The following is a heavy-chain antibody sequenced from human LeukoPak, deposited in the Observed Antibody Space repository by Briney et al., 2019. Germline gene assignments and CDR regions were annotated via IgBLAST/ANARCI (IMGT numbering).Heavy chain of an antibody. CDR3: ARVGCTGGSCYRSRGAFDI. J-gene: IGHJ3*02. D-gene: IGHD2-15*01. CDR1: GGSISSSSYY. Sequence: SETLSLTCTVSGGSISSSSYYWGWIRQPPGKGLEWIGSIYYSGSTYYNPSLKSRVTISVDTSKNQFSLKLSSVTAADTAVYYCARVGCTGGSCYRSRGAFDIWGQGTMVTVSS. CDR2: IYYSGST. V-gene: IGHV4-39*07.